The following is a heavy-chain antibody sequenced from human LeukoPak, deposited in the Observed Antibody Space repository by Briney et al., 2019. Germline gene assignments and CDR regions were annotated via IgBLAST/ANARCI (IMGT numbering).Heavy chain of an antibody. CDR2: ISAYNGNT. J-gene: IGHJ4*02. V-gene: IGHV1-18*01. Sequence: GASVKVSCKASGYTFTSYGISWVRQAPGQGLEGMGWISAYNGNTNYAQKLQGRVTMTTDTSTSTAYMELRSLRSDDTAVYYCARSGYYDSSGYYSTPIHFDYWGQGTLVTVSS. D-gene: IGHD3-22*01. CDR3: ARSGYYDSSGYYSTPIHFDY. CDR1: GYTFTSYG.